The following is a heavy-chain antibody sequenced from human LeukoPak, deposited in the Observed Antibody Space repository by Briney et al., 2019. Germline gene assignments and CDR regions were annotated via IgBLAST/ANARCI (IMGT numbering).Heavy chain of an antibody. CDR2: ISSSSSYI. D-gene: IGHD3-10*01. Sequence: GGSLRLSCAASGFTFSSYSMNWVRQAPGKGLEWVSSISSSSSYIYYADSVKGRFTISRDNAKNSLYLQMNSLRAGDTAVYYCAKDMEGSVADYFDYWGQGTLVTVSS. V-gene: IGHV3-21*04. CDR1: GFTFSSYS. CDR3: AKDMEGSVADYFDY. J-gene: IGHJ4*02.